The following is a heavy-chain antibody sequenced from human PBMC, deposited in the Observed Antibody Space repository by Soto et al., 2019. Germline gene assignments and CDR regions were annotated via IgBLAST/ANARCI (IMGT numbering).Heavy chain of an antibody. D-gene: IGHD6-13*01. J-gene: IGHJ5*02. V-gene: IGHV1-8*01. CDR1: GYTFTSYD. CDR2: MNPNSGNT. Sequence: QVQLVQSGAEVKKPGASVKVSCKASGYTFTSYDINWVRQATGQGLEWMGWMNPNSGNTGYARKFQGRVTMTRNTSISTAYMELSSLRSEDTAVYYCARERAAAGSNWFDPWGQGTLVTVSS. CDR3: ARERAAAGSNWFDP.